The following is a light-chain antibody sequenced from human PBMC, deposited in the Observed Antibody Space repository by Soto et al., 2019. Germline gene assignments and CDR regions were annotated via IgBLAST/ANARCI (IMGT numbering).Light chain of an antibody. CDR2: DVT. J-gene: IGLJ2*01. CDR3: RSSSATSAVA. Sequence: QSALTQPASVSGSPGQWITISCTGTSSDVGGYNYVSWYQQHPGKAPKLIIYDVTNRPSGVSYRFSGSKSGNTASLTISGLQAEDEADYYCRSSSATSAVAFGGGTKLTAL. V-gene: IGLV2-14*03. CDR1: SSDVGGYNY.